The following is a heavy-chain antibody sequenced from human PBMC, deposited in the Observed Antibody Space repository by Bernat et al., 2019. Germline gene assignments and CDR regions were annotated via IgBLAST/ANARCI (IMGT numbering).Heavy chain of an antibody. D-gene: IGHD2-2*01. J-gene: IGHJ6*03. CDR3: ARAVVPAEGKHPPGHHYYYYMDV. V-gene: IGHV4-34*01. Sequence: QVQLQQWGAGLLKPSETLSLTCAVYGGSFSGYYWSWIRQPPGKGLEWSGEINHSGSTNDNPSLKSRVTITVDTSKNQFSLKLSSVTAANTAVYYCARAVVPAEGKHPPGHHYYYYMDVWGKGTTVTVSS. CDR1: GGSFSGYY. CDR2: INHSGST.